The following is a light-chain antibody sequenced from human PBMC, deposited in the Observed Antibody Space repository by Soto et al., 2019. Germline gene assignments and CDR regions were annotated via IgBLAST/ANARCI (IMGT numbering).Light chain of an antibody. CDR2: DAS. J-gene: IGKJ4*01. Sequence: EVVLTQSPATLSLSLGERATLSCRASQSISRYLAWYQQQPGQAPRLLIYDASNRATGIPARFSGSGSGTDFTLTISSLEPEDFAVYYCQHRASWPLTFGGGTKVEIK. V-gene: IGKV3-11*01. CDR3: QHRASWPLT. CDR1: QSISRY.